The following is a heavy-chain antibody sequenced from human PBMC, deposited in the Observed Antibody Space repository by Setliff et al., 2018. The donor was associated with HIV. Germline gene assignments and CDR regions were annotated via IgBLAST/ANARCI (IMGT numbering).Heavy chain of an antibody. CDR3: ARDHRSNWRREDAFDI. CDR2: IYYSGST. CDR1: GGSISSGGYY. D-gene: IGHD1-1*01. Sequence: SETLSLTCTVSGGSISSGGYYWSWIRQHPGKGLEWIGYIYYSGSTYYNPSLKSRVTISVDTSKNQFSLKLSSVTAADTAVYYCARDHRSNWRREDAFDIWGQGTMVTVSS. J-gene: IGHJ3*02. V-gene: IGHV4-31*03.